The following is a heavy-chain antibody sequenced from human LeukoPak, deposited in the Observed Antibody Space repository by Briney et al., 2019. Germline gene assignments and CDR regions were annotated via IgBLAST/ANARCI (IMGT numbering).Heavy chain of an antibody. D-gene: IGHD2/OR15-2a*01. CDR2: ISWNSRTI. J-gene: IGHJ6*02. V-gene: IGHV3-9*01. Sequence: GGSLRLSCAASGFIVDDYAMHWVRQAPGKGLEWVSSISWNSRTIAYADSVKGLFTIARDNGKNSLYLQMNSLRSEDTALHYCAKDKSSTTKYYGMDVWGQGTTVTVSS. CDR3: AKDKSSTTKYYGMDV. CDR1: GFIVDDYA.